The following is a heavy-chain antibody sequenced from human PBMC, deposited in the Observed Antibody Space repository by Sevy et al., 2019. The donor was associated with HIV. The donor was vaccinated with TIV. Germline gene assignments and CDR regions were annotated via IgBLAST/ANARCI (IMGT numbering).Heavy chain of an antibody. CDR2: MNINTGNT. J-gene: IGHJ6*02. D-gene: IGHD6-19*01. Sequence: ASVKVSCKTSGFNFASYDIYWVRQATGQGLEWIGWMNINTGNTGSPQKFQGRVTMTRNTSITTAYMELRNLRSEDTAIYYCARVSGWYLRYGLYVWGQGTTVTVSS. CDR1: GFNFASYD. CDR3: ARVSGWYLRYGLYV. V-gene: IGHV1-8*02.